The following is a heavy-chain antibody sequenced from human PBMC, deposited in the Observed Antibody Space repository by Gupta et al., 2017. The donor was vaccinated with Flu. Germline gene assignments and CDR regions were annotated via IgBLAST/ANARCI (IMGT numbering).Heavy chain of an antibody. CDR2: ISSSSSYI. V-gene: IGHV3-21*01. CDR3: ARAGAVVVPAEPEIELFDY. Sequence: NWVRQAPGKGLEWVSSISSSSSYIYYADSVKGRFTISRDNAKNSLYLQMNSLRAEDTAVYYCARAGAVVVPAEPEIELFDYWGQGTLVTVSA. J-gene: IGHJ4*02. D-gene: IGHD2-2*01.